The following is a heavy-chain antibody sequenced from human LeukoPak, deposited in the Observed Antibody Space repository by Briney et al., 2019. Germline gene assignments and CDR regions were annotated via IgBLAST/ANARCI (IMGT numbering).Heavy chain of an antibody. CDR1: GFTFSRHD. Sequence: GGSLRLSCVASGFTFSRHDMNWVGQAPGKGLEWVAVISYDGSNKYYADSVKGRFTISRDSSKNTLYLQMNSLRTEDTAVYYCAKGVSSSWSNDAFDIWGQGTMVTVSS. CDR2: ISYDGSNK. V-gene: IGHV3-30*18. D-gene: IGHD6-13*01. CDR3: AKGVSSSWSNDAFDI. J-gene: IGHJ3*02.